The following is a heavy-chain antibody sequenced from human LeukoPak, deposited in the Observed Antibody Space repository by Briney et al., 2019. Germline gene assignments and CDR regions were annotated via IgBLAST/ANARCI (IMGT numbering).Heavy chain of an antibody. CDR1: GFTFSDSW. J-gene: IGHJ4*02. CDR3: ASGFGTDS. V-gene: IGHV3-7*05. CDR2: IKEDGNEK. D-gene: IGHD3-10*01. Sequence: PGGSLRLSCAASGFTFSDSWMNWVRQAPGKGLEWVANIKEDGNEKHYVDSVKGQFTISRGNAKNTLYLQMNSLKAEDTAVYYCASGFGTDSWGQGTLVTVSS.